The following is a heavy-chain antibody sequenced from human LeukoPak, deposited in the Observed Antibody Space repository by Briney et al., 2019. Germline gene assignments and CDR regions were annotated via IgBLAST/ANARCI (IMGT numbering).Heavy chain of an antibody. Sequence: ASVKVSCKASGYTFTGYYMRWVRQAPGQGLEWMGWINPNSGGTNYAQKFQGRVTMTRDTSISTAYMELSRLRSDDTAVYYCARDGLSGYSSSWYRALGPFDYWGQGTLVTVSS. CDR1: GYTFTGYY. D-gene: IGHD6-13*01. V-gene: IGHV1-2*02. J-gene: IGHJ4*02. CDR2: INPNSGGT. CDR3: ARDGLSGYSSSWYRALGPFDY.